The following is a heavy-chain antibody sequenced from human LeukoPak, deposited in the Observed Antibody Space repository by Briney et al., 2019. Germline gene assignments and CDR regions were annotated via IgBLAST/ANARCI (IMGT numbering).Heavy chain of an antibody. V-gene: IGHV3-9*01. CDR3: AKELGYCSSTSCYEQAFDI. CDR2: ISWNSGSI. Sequence: PGGSLRLSCAASGFTFDDYAMHWVRQAPGKGLEWVSGISWNSGSIGYADSVKGRFTISRDNAKNSLYLQMNSLRAEDTALYYCAKELGYCSSTSCYEQAFDIWGQGTMVTVSS. D-gene: IGHD2-2*01. CDR1: GFTFDDYA. J-gene: IGHJ3*02.